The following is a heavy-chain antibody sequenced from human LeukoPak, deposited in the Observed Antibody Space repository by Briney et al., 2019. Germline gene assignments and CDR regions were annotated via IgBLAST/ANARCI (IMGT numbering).Heavy chain of an antibody. J-gene: IGHJ5*02. CDR3: ATRDGYSAPES. V-gene: IGHV5-51*01. D-gene: IGHD5-24*01. Sequence: GESLKTSCKNSGYLFSNYWIGWVRQMPGKGLEWMGIIYPGDSDTRYSPSFQGLVTISADKSINTAYLHWSSLKASDTAMYYCATRDGYSAPESWGQGTLVTVSS. CDR2: IYPGDSDT. CDR1: GYLFSNYW.